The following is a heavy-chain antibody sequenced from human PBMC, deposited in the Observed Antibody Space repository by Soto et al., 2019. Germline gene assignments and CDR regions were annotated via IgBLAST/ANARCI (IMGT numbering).Heavy chain of an antibody. CDR1: GYSFTSYW. CDR2: IDPSDSYT. J-gene: IGHJ6*02. D-gene: IGHD6-13*01. Sequence: EVQLVQSGAEVKKPGESLRISCKGSGYSFTSYWISWVRQMPGKGLEWMGRIDPSDSYTNYSPSFQGHVTISADKSISTAYLQWSSLKASDTAMYYCARLGTVTTSIAAAGITYYYYGMDVWGQGTTVTVSS. CDR3: ARLGTVTTSIAAAGITYYYYGMDV. V-gene: IGHV5-10-1*03.